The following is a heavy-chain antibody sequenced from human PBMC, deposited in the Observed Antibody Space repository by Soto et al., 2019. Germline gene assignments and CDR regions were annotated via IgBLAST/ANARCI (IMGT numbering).Heavy chain of an antibody. D-gene: IGHD2-15*01. J-gene: IGHJ3*02. V-gene: IGHV4-34*01. CDR3: ARASASYCSGGSCYRAFDI. CDR2: INHSGST. Sequence: SETLSLTCAVYGGSFSGYYWSWIRQPPGKGLEWIGEINHSGSTNYNPSLKSRVTISVDTSKNQFSLKLSSVTAADTAVYYCARASASYCSGGSCYRAFDIWGQGTMVTVSS. CDR1: GGSFSGYY.